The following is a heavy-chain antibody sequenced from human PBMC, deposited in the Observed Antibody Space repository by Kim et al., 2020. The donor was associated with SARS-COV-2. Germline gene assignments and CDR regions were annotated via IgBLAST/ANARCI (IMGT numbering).Heavy chain of an antibody. CDR1: GGTFSSYA. CDR3: ARDGTVPAASPFLDY. CDR2: IIPIFGTA. V-gene: IGHV1-69*13. Sequence: SVKVSCKASGGTFSSYAISWVRQAPGQGLEWMGGIIPIFGTANYAQKFQGRVTITADESTSTAYMELSSLRSEDTAVYYCARDGTVPAASPFLDYWGQGTLVTVSS. J-gene: IGHJ4*02. D-gene: IGHD2-2*01.